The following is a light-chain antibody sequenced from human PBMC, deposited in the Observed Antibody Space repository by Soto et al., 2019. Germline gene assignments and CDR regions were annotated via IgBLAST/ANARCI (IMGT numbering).Light chain of an antibody. CDR3: QQRSNWPPKYT. V-gene: IGKV3-11*01. J-gene: IGKJ2*01. CDR1: QIFTSY. CDR2: DAS. Sequence: EIVLTQSPATLSLSPGERATLSCRANQIFTSYLAWYQQKPGQAPRLLIYDASNRATGIPARFSGSGSGTGFTLTISSLEPEDFAVYYCQQRSNWPPKYTFGQGTKLEIK.